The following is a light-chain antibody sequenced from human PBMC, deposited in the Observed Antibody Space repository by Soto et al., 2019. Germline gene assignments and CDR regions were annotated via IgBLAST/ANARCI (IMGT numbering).Light chain of an antibody. Sequence: DIQMTQSPSSLSASLGDRVTITCRARQSVSSFLNWYQQKPGKAPKLLIYTASSLQGGVPSRFSGSGSGTDFTLTISSLQPEDFATYYCQQSYSTPRTFGQVTKVEL. V-gene: IGKV1-39*01. CDR1: QSVSSF. J-gene: IGKJ1*01. CDR3: QQSYSTPRT. CDR2: TAS.